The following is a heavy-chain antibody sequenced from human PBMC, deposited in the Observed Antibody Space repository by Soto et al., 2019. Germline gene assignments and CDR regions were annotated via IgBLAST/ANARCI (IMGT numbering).Heavy chain of an antibody. Sequence: GSLRLSCAASGFNFVKSWMTWVRQAPGKGLEWVANINKDGSEKYCVDSVKGRFTISRGNAEQSLFLQMNNLRAEDTAVYYCVRLGEMSAPNDDYWGQGP. J-gene: IGHJ4*02. CDR2: INKDGSEK. V-gene: IGHV3-7*01. CDR3: VRLGEMSAPNDDY. CDR1: GFNFVKSW. D-gene: IGHD3-10*01.